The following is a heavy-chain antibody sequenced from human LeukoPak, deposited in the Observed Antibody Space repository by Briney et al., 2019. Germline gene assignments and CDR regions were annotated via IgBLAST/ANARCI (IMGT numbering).Heavy chain of an antibody. CDR3: AKGRLETYSSSWYYFEH. Sequence: GGSLRLSCAASGFTFRNCAMSWVRQAPGKGLEWVSGISGTGYNTYYADSVKGRFTISRDNSKNTLYLQMNSLRGEDTAVYYCAKGRLETYSSSWYYFEHWGQGILVTVSS. D-gene: IGHD6-13*01. CDR2: ISGTGYNT. J-gene: IGHJ4*02. V-gene: IGHV3-23*01. CDR1: GFTFRNCA.